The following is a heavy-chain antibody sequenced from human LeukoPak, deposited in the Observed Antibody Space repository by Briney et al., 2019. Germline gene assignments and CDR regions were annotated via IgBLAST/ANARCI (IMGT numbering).Heavy chain of an antibody. D-gene: IGHD4-17*01. V-gene: IGHV3-53*04. CDR1: GFTGSNNY. CDR2: IYIDRT. J-gene: IGHJ4*02. Sequence: GGSLRLSCAASGFTGSNNYFSWVRQAPGKGLEWVSVIYIDRTSFAESVKGRFTISRHNSKNTLYLQMNSLRVEDTAVYYCARELRYRDPDTVLDIWGQGTLVTV. CDR3: ARELRYRDPDTVLDI.